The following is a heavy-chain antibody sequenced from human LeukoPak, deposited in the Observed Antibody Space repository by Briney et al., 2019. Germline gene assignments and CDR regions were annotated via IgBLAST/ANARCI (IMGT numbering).Heavy chain of an antibody. V-gene: IGHV4-59*01. CDR2: IYYSGST. D-gene: IGHD6-19*01. CDR3: ARVHSSGWGQFDY. J-gene: IGHJ4*02. Sequence: SETLSLTCTVSGGSISSYYWSWIRQPPGKGLEWIGSIYYSGSTNYNPSLKSRVTISVDTSKNQFSLKLSSVTAADTAVYYCARVHSSGWGQFDYWGQGILVTVSS. CDR1: GGSISSYY.